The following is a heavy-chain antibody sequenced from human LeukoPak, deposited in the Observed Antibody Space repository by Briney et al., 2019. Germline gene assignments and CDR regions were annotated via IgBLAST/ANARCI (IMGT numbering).Heavy chain of an antibody. CDR3: ARVGYCSGGSCYSGSYYYYGMDV. J-gene: IGHJ6*02. V-gene: IGHV4-59*01. Sequence: SETLSLTCAVYGGSFSSYYWSWIRQPPGKGPEWIGYIYYSGSNNYNPSLKSQVTISVDTSKNQFSLKLSSVTAADTAVYYCARVGYCSGGSCYSGSYYYYGMDVWGQGTTVTVSS. CDR2: IYYSGSN. D-gene: IGHD2-15*01. CDR1: GGSFSSYY.